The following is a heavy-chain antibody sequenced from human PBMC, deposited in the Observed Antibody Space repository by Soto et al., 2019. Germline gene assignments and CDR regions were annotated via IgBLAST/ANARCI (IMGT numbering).Heavy chain of an antibody. CDR3: ARGHDYGDAPFDY. V-gene: IGHV3-30-3*01. CDR2: ISYDGSNK. Sequence: QVQLVESGGGVVQPGRSLRLSCAASGFTFSSYAMHWVRQAPGKGLEWVAVISYDGSNKYYADSVKGRFTISRDNSKNTLYLQMNSLRAEDTAVYYCARGHDYGDAPFDYWGQGTLVTVSS. CDR1: GFTFSSYA. D-gene: IGHD4-17*01. J-gene: IGHJ4*02.